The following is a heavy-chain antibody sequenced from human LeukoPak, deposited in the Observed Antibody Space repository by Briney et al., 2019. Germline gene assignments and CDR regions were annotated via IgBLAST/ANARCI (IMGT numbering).Heavy chain of an antibody. CDR3: ATGRYGYSSSCWFDP. D-gene: IGHD6-13*01. Sequence: GASVKVSCKVSGYTLTELSMHWVRQAPGKGLEWLGCFDPEDGETIYAQKFQGRVTMTEDTSTDSVYMELSSLRSEDTAVYYCATGRYGYSSSCWFDPWGQGTLVTVSS. CDR1: GYTLTELS. CDR2: FDPEDGET. V-gene: IGHV1-24*01. J-gene: IGHJ5*02.